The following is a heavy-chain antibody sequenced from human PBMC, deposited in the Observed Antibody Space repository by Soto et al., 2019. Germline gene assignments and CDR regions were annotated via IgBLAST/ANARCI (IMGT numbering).Heavy chain of an antibody. V-gene: IGHV3-30-3*01. CDR3: ARLRPPHINSGYSVFDY. CDR1: GFTFSSYA. J-gene: IGHJ4*02. CDR2: ISYDGSNK. Sequence: GGSLRLSCAASGFTFSSYAMHWVRQAPGKGLEWVAVISYDGSNKYYADSVKGRFTISRDNSKNTLYLQMNSLRAEDTDVYYCARLRPPHINSGYSVFDYRGQGTLLTVSS. D-gene: IGHD3-22*01.